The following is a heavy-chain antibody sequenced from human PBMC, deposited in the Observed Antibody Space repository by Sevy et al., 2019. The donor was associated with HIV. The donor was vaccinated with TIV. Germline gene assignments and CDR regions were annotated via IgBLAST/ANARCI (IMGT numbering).Heavy chain of an antibody. J-gene: IGHJ4*02. CDR3: AREGYYDFWSGSPYFDY. V-gene: IGHV3-21*01. CDR2: ISSSSSYI. CDR1: GFTFSSYS. Sequence: GGSLRLSCAASGFTFSSYSMNWVRQAPGKGLEWVSSISSSSSYIYYSDSVKGRFTISRDNAKNSLYLQMNSLRAEDTAVYYCAREGYYDFWSGSPYFDYWGQGTLVTVSS. D-gene: IGHD3-3*01.